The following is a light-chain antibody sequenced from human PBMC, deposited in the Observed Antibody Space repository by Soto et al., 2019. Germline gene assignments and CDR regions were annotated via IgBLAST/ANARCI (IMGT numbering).Light chain of an antibody. Sequence: LSCRSSQSIGLAIAWYQHKPGQAPRLLIFDASQRATGIPARFRGSGSGTDFTLSISSLEPEDFAVYYCQQRTDRPQWTFGQGTKVDIK. V-gene: IGKV3-11*01. CDR2: DAS. CDR1: QSIGLA. J-gene: IGKJ1*01. CDR3: QQRTDRPQWT.